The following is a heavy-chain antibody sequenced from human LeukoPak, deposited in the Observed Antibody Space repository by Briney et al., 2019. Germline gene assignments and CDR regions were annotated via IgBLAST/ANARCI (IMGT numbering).Heavy chain of an antibody. CDR3: ARGAAAGGFVFLATDY. CDR1: GFTFSSYA. D-gene: IGHD6-13*01. CDR2: ISYDGSNK. Sequence: GGSLRLSCAASGFTFSSYAMHWVRQAPGKGLEWVAVISYDGSNKYYADSVKGRFTISRDNSKNTLYLQMNSLRAEDTAVYYCARGAAAGGFVFLATDYWGQGTLVTVSS. V-gene: IGHV3-30*04. J-gene: IGHJ4*02.